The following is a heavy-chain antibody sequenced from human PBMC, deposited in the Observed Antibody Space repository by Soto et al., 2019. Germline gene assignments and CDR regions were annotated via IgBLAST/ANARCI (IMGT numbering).Heavy chain of an antibody. CDR2: IYHSGST. CDR3: ARGGEYYYDSSGYSPDAFDI. D-gene: IGHD3-22*01. J-gene: IGHJ3*02. CDR1: GGSISSGGYS. Sequence: SETLSLTCAVSGGSISSGGYSWSWIRQPPGKGLEWIGYIYHSGSTYYNPSLKSRVTISVDRSKNQFSLKLSSVTAADTAVYYCARGGEYYYDSSGYSPDAFDIWGQGTMVTVSS. V-gene: IGHV4-30-2*01.